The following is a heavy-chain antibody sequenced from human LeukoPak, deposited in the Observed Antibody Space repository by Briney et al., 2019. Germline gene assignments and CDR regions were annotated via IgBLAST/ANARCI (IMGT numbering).Heavy chain of an antibody. CDR1: GLTFSDYG. CDR3: AKEGTASKPSDLDY. Sequence: PGGSLRLSRAASGLTFSDYGIHWVRQAPGKGLEWVAFIRFDGSSKYYTDSVKGRFTISRDNYKNTLYLQMNSLRAEDMAVYYCAKEGTASKPSDLDYWGQGTLVTVSS. CDR2: IRFDGSSK. J-gene: IGHJ4*02. D-gene: IGHD1/OR15-1a*01. V-gene: IGHV3-30*02.